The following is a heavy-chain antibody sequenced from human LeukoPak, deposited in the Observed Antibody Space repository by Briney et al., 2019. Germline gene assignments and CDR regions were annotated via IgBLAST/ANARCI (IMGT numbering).Heavy chain of an antibody. V-gene: IGHV3-23*01. Sequence: PGGSLRLSCAASGFTFSSYAMSWVRQAPGKGLEWVSAISGSGGSTYYADSVKGRFTISRDNSKNTLYLQMNSLRAEDTAVYYCAKDPHSTRYSSPYYFDYWGQGTLVTVSS. D-gene: IGHD6-13*01. CDR3: AKDPHSTRYSSPYYFDY. CDR2: ISGSGGST. J-gene: IGHJ4*02. CDR1: GFTFSSYA.